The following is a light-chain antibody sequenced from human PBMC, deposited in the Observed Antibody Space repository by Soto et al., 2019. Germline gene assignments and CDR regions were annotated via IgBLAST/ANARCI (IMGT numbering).Light chain of an antibody. CDR2: ATS. CDR1: QSVSRTY. J-gene: IGKJ1*01. CDR3: QQYGRSGT. V-gene: IGKV3-20*01. Sequence: EIVLTQSPGTLSLSPGDRATLSCRASQSVSRTYLAWYQQKPVQPPRLLIYATSSRATGIPDRFSGSGSGTDFTLTISRLEPEDFAVYYCQQYGRSGTFGQGTKVDIK.